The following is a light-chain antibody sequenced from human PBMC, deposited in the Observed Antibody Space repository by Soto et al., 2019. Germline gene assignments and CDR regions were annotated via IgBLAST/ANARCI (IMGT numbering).Light chain of an antibody. V-gene: IGLV8-61*01. Sequence: QTVVTQESSFSVSPGGTVTITCGLISGSVSTAHNPNWYQQTPGQAPRTLIYSTSTRSSGVPDRFSGSILGNKAALTITGAQAEDESDYYCALFMGNGISVFGTGTKVTVL. CDR1: SGSVSTAHN. CDR3: ALFMGNGISV. CDR2: STS. J-gene: IGLJ1*01.